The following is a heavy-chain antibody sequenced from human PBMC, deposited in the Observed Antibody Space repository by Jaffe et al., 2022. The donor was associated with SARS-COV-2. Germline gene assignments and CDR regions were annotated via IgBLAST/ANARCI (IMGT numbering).Heavy chain of an antibody. D-gene: IGHD6-19*01. CDR3: ARGGSSGWYGVWFDP. V-gene: IGHV4-34*01. Sequence: QVQLQQWGAGLLKPSETLSLTCAVNGWSLSGYHWSWIRQSPGKGLEWIGEINESGSANYNPSLESRLTISVDKSKNQFSLKLKSVTAADTGIYYCARGGSSGWYGVWFDPWGQGTLVTVSS. CDR2: INESGSA. J-gene: IGHJ5*02. CDR1: GWSLSGYH.